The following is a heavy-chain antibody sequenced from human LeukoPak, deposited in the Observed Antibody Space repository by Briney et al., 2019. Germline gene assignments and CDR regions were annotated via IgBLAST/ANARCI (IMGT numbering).Heavy chain of an antibody. D-gene: IGHD5-18*01. CDR3: ARDLNTAMVPDY. J-gene: IGHJ4*02. Sequence: GGSLRLSCTASGLTLSDHIIDWVRQAPGKGLEWVSSISSSSSYIYYADSVKGRFTISRDNAKNSLFLQMNSLRAEDTAVYYCARDLNTAMVPDYWGQGTLVTVSS. V-gene: IGHV3-21*01. CDR2: ISSSSSYI. CDR1: GLTLSDHI.